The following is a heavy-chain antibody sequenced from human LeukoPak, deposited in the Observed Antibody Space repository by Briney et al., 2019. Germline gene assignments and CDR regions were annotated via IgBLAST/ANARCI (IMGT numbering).Heavy chain of an antibody. CDR3: ARAQGGGGAFDI. J-gene: IGHJ3*02. CDR2: IGTAGDT. D-gene: IGHD3-16*01. Sequence: GGSLRLSCAASGFAFSSYDMHWVRQATGKGLEWVSAIGTAGDTYYPGSVKGRFTISRENAKNSLYLQMNSLRAGDTAVYYCARAQGGGGAFDIWGQGTMVTVSS. V-gene: IGHV3-13*01. CDR1: GFAFSSYD.